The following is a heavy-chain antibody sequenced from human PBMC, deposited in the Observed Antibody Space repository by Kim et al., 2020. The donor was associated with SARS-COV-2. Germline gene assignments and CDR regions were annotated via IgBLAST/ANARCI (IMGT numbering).Heavy chain of an antibody. CDR2: IDGSDGTT. D-gene: IGHD2-21*01. CDR1: GFTFTGHA. Sequence: GGSLRLSCTTSGFTFTGHAMSWVRQAPGKGLEWVSSIDGSDGTTYYVDSVRGRFTISRDDSKNTLYLQMSALRGDDTAVYYCMKGGWGWIWVHLGQGTLV. J-gene: IGHJ4*02. CDR3: MKGGWGWIWVH. V-gene: IGHV3-23*01.